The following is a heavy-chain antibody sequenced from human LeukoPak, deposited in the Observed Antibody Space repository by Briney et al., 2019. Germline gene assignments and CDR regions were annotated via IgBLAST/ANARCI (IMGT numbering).Heavy chain of an antibody. V-gene: IGHV3-33*01. CDR1: GFTFSSYG. CDR2: IWYDGSNK. J-gene: IGHJ4*02. CDR3: ATSYYYDSSGPLGY. Sequence: QPGGSLRLSCAASGFTFSSYGMHWVRQAPGKGLEWVAVIWYDGSNKYYADSVKGRFTISRDNSKNTLYLQMNSLRAEDTAVYYCATSYYYDSSGPLGYWGQGTLVTVSS. D-gene: IGHD3-22*01.